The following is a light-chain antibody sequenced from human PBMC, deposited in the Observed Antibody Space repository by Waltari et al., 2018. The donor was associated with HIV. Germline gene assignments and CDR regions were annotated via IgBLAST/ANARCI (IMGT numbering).Light chain of an antibody. J-gene: IGKJ1*01. Sequence: DVQMTQSPFTLSASVGDRVTITCRASQSVSSWLDWYQQKPGKPPKLLIYKASTLQSGVPSRFSGSGSGTEFTLTISGLQPDDFATYFCQQYSSSWAFGQGTKVEI. CDR1: QSVSSW. CDR3: QQYSSSWA. V-gene: IGKV1-5*03. CDR2: KAS.